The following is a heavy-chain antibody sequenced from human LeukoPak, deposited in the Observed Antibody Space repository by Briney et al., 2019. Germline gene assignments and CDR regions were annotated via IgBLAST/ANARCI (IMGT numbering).Heavy chain of an antibody. CDR1: GYTFTSYT. D-gene: IGHD1-14*01. J-gene: IGHJ3*01. Sequence: ASVKVSCKASGYTFTSYTIHWVRQAPGQSLEWMGWISVGNGDPKCSQEFQGRVTLTRDTSATTAYLEVSSLRPEDMAVYYCARERGIRDAFDFWGQGTMVTVSS. CDR2: ISVGNGDP. V-gene: IGHV1-3*03. CDR3: ARERGIRDAFDF.